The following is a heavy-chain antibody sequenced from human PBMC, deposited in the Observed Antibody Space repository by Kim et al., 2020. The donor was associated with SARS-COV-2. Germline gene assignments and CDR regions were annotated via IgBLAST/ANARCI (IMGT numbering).Heavy chain of an antibody. V-gene: IGHV1-69*04. CDR3: ARDLVGDGSGERPLNWFDP. D-gene: IGHD3-10*01. Sequence: SVKVSCKASGGTFSSYTISWVRQAPGQGLEWMGRIIPILGIANYAQKFQGRVTITADKSTSTAYMELSSLRSEDTAVYYCARDLVGDGSGERPLNWFDPWGQGTLVTVSS. CDR1: GGTFSSYT. J-gene: IGHJ5*02. CDR2: IIPILGIA.